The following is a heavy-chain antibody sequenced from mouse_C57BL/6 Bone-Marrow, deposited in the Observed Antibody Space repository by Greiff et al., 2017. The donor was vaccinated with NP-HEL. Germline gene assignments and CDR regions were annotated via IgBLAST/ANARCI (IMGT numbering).Heavy chain of an antibody. D-gene: IGHD1-1*01. CDR3: SEDSAVYYCALPYYGSPSPYAMDY. Sequence: QVHVKQSGPELARPWASVKISCQAFYTFSRRVHFAIRDTNYWMQWVKQRPGQGLEWIGAIYPGNGDTSYNQKFKGKATLTADKYSSTAYMQLSSLTSEDSAVYYCALPYYGSPSPYAMDYWGQGTSVTVSS. CDR1: YTFSRRVH. V-gene: IGHV1-87*01. CDR2: GQGLEWIG. J-gene: IGHJ4*01.